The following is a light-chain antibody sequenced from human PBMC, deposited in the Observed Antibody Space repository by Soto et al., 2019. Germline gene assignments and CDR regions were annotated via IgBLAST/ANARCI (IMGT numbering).Light chain of an antibody. CDR1: RDVGSD. CDR2: PAS. J-gene: IGKJ5*01. Sequence: QMTQSPSSLPASLGEKIIITCRASRDVGSDVSWYQQKPGKAPKLLSYPASNLYTGVPSRFRGSRSGTEFTLTISSLQPEDFAPYYCLQDYGDLWTFGQGTRLEIK. CDR3: LQDYGDLWT. V-gene: IGKV1-6*01.